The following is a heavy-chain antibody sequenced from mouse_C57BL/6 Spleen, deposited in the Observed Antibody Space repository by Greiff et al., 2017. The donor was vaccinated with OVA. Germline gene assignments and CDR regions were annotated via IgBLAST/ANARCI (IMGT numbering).Heavy chain of an antibody. CDR3: ARATTVVADFYYFDY. Sequence: QVQLQQSGAELMKPGASVKLSCKATGYTFTGYWIEWVKQRPGHGLEWIGEILPGSGSTNYNEKFKGKATFTADTSATTAYMQLSSLTTEDSAIYYCARATTVVADFYYFDYWGQGTTLTVSS. CDR1: GYTFTGYW. CDR2: ILPGSGST. J-gene: IGHJ2*01. V-gene: IGHV1-9*01. D-gene: IGHD1-1*01.